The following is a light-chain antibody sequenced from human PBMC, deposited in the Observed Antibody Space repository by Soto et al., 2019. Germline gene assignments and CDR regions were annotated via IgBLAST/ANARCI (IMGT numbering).Light chain of an antibody. Sequence: AIRMTQSPSSISVSTGDRVTITCRASQGISSFLAWYQQKPGKAPKLLIYAAATLQRGAPSRFSASGSGTDFTLTISRLQSEDFATYFCQQYLSYPYTFGQGTKLEI. V-gene: IGKV1-8*01. CDR2: AAA. J-gene: IGKJ2*01. CDR1: QGISSF. CDR3: QQYLSYPYT.